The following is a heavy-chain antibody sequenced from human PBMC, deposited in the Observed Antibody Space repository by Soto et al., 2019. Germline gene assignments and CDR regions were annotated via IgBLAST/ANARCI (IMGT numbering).Heavy chain of an antibody. J-gene: IGHJ4*02. Sequence: QVQLVQSGAEVKKPESSVKVSCKAPGGTFSTYAISWVRQAPGQGLEWMGGIIPMFGTANYAQRFQDRVTITADESTNIGYMELSSLRSEDTAVYFCASGIQLWLRRINNGYSGWGQGTLVTVSS. CDR1: GGTFSTYA. CDR2: IIPMFGTA. D-gene: IGHD5-18*01. V-gene: IGHV1-69*12. CDR3: ASGIQLWLRRINNGYSG.